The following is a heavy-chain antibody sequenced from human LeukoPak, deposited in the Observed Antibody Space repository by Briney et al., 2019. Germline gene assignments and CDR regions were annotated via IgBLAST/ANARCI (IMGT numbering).Heavy chain of an antibody. D-gene: IGHD1-26*01. V-gene: IGHV1-2*02. J-gene: IGHJ4*02. Sequence: RASVKVSCKASGYTFTGYYMHWVRQAPGQGLGWMGWINPNSGDTHYAQKFQGRVTMTRDTSISTAYMELSRLRSDDTAVYYCARGSTVGATESLGFDYWGQGTPVTVSS. CDR1: GYTFTGYY. CDR3: ARGSTVGATESLGFDY. CDR2: INPNSGDT.